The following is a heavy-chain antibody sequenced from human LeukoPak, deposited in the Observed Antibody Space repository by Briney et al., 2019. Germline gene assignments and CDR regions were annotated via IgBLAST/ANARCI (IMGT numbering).Heavy chain of an antibody. J-gene: IGHJ4*02. V-gene: IGHV3-11*04. D-gene: IGHD2-8*01. CDR3: AREEWRPYFDY. CDR2: ISRSGSTI. Sequence: PGGTLRLSCAASGFTFSDYNMRWIRQAPGKGLEWVSSISRSGSTIYYADSVKGRFTISRDNAKNSLYLQMNSLRAEDTAVYYCAREEWRPYFDYWGQGTLVTVSS. CDR1: GFTFSDYN.